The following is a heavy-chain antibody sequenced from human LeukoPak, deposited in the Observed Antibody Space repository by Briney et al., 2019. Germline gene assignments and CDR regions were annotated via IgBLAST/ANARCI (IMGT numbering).Heavy chain of an antibody. D-gene: IGHD2-21*01. CDR1: GFTFSRYT. CDR3: VSGDFRF. Sequence: PGRSLRLSCAVSGFTFSRYTMHWVRQAPGKGLEWVTVISEGGTNKFYAESVKGRFTVSRDNSKNMLLLQMNSLRREDTAVYYCVSGDFRFWGQGTLVTVSS. CDR2: ISEGGTNK. J-gene: IGHJ4*02. V-gene: IGHV3-30*04.